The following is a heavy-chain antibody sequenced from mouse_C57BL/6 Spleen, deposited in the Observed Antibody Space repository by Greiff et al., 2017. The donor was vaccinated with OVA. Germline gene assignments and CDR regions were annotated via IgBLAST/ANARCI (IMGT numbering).Heavy chain of an antibody. D-gene: IGHD4-1*01. Sequence: VQLQQSGPGLVQPSQSLSITCTVSGFSLTSYGVHWVRQSPGKGLEWLGVIWRGGSTDYNAAFISRLSISKDNSKSQVFFKMNSLQADDTAIYYCARNFRTGTTWFAYWGQGTLVTVSA. V-gene: IGHV2-2*01. CDR1: GFSLTSYG. J-gene: IGHJ3*01. CDR3: ARNFRTGTTWFAY. CDR2: IWRGGST.